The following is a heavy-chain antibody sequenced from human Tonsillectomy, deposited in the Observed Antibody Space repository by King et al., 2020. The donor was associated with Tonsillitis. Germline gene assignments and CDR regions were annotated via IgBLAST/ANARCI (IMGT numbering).Heavy chain of an antibody. Sequence: VQLVESGGGLVQPGGSLRISCTVSGFTFNYGLNWVRPAPGKGLEWVSGIDGGGGNTLYSDSVKGRFIISRDNSKNTLHLQMNGLRVDDTAVYFCARASNRIAWPEYFQHWGQGTLVTVSS. D-gene: IGHD2/OR15-2a*01. J-gene: IGHJ1*01. CDR2: IDGGGGNT. V-gene: IGHV3-23*04. CDR3: ARASNRIAWPEYFQH. CDR1: GFTFNYG.